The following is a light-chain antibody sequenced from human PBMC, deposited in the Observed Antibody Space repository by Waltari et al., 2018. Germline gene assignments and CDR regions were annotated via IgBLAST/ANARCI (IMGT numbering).Light chain of an antibody. CDR3: QQYDISPLT. Sequence: EIVLTQSPGTLSLSPGERATLSCRASQTVRATYLAWYHQKPGQAPTLVIHDTSRRATGIPDRFSGSGSWTDFSLSIGSREPEDFAVYYCQQYDISPLTFGGGTKVETK. J-gene: IGKJ4*01. CDR1: QTVRATY. V-gene: IGKV3-20*01. CDR2: DTS.